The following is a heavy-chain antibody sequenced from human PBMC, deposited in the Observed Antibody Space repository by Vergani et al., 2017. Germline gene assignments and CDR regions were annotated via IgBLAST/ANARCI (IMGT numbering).Heavy chain of an antibody. Sequence: QVQLQESGPGLVKPSETLSLTCTVSGGSISSYYWSWIRQPPGKGLEWIGYIYYSGSTNYNPSLKSRVTISVYTSKNQSSLKLRSVTAADTAVYYCARDTARAGYCSGGSCYSADYYYYGMDVWGQGTTVTVSS. J-gene: IGHJ6*02. V-gene: IGHV4-59*01. CDR1: GGSISSYY. CDR2: IYYSGST. D-gene: IGHD2-15*01. CDR3: ARDTARAGYCSGGSCYSADYYYYGMDV.